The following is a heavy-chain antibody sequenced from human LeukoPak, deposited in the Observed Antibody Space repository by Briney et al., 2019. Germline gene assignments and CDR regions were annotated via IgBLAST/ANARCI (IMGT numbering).Heavy chain of an antibody. CDR3: VRGAVGTGVWFDP. D-gene: IGHD1-26*01. V-gene: IGHV3-74*01. CDR2: INIDRATT. CDR1: GFTFSGYW. Sequence: GGSLRLSCAASGFTFSGYWMHWVRQAPGKGLEWVSRINIDRATTNYADSVKGRFTISRDNAKNTLHLQMNSLRADDTAVYYCVRGAVGTGVWFDPWGQGTVVTVSS. J-gene: IGHJ5*02.